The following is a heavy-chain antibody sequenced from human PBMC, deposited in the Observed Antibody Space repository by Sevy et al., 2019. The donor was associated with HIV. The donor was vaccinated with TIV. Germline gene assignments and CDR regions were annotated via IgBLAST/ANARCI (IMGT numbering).Heavy chain of an antibody. CDR3: SAEDMTKLGGLLRVFDF. J-gene: IGHJ3*01. CDR1: GFTFSSSA. V-gene: IGHV1-58*01. D-gene: IGHD3-16*01. Sequence: ASVKVSCKASGFTFSSSAVQWVRHARGQRLEWIGWIVSGSGVTDYAPKFQERVTITRDMSTTTVYMDLSSLRSEDTAVYYCSAEDMTKLGGLLRVFDFWGQGTMVTVSS. CDR2: IVSGSGVT.